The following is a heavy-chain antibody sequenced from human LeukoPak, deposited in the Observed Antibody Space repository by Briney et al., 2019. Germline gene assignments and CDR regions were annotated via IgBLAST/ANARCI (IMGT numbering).Heavy chain of an antibody. CDR1: GFTFSSYE. D-gene: IGHD3-22*01. Sequence: PGGSLRLSCAASGFTFSSYEMNWVRQAPGKGLEWVSYISSSSSTIYYADSVKGRFTISRDNAKNSLYLQMNSLRAEDTAVYCCARDHPDSSGYYLRATEYFQHWGQGTLVTVSS. J-gene: IGHJ1*01. CDR3: ARDHPDSSGYYLRATEYFQH. V-gene: IGHV3-48*01. CDR2: ISSSSSTI.